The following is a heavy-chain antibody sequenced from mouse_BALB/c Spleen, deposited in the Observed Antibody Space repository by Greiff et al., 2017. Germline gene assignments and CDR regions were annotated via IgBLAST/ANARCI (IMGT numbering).Heavy chain of an antibody. D-gene: IGHD3-1*01. J-gene: IGHJ3*01. CDR3: ARGSSGYGY. CDR2: INPSTGYT. V-gene: IGHV1-7*01. Sequence: VQLQQSGAELAKPGASVKMSCKASGYTFTSYWMHWVKQRPGQGLEWIGYINPSTGYTEYNQKFKDKATLTADKSSSTAYMQLSSLTSEDSAVYYCARGSSGYGYWGQGTLVTVSA. CDR1: GYTFTSYW.